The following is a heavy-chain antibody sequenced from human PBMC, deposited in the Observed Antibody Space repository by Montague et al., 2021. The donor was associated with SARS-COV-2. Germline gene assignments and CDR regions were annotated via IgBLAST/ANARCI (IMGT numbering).Heavy chain of an antibody. V-gene: IGHV4-59*13. Sequence: SETLSLTCTVAGGSISSYYWSWIRQPPGKGLEWIGYIYYSGSTNXXPSLKSRVTISVDTSKNQFSLKLSSVTAADTALYYCARDSHYYDSSGHFDYWGQGTLVTVSS. CDR3: ARDSHYYDSSGHFDY. CDR1: GGSISSYY. D-gene: IGHD3-22*01. J-gene: IGHJ4*02. CDR2: IYYSGST.